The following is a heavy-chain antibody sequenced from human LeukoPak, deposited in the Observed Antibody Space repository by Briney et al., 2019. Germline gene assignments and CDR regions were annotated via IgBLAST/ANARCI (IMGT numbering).Heavy chain of an antibody. J-gene: IGHJ4*02. CDR2: IDHSGST. V-gene: IGHV4-38-2*02. D-gene: IGHD6-19*01. Sequence: SETLSLACTVSGYSISSGYYWGWIRQPPGKGLEWTGSIDHSGSTYHNPSLKSRITISVGTSKNQFSLKLSSVTAADTAVYYCARDSALAQAVMFDYWGQGTLVTVSS. CDR1: GYSISSGYY. CDR3: ARDSALAQAVMFDY.